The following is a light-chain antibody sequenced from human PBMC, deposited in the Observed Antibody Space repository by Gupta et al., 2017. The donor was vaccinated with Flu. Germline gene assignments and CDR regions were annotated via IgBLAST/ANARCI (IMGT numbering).Light chain of an antibody. V-gene: IGKV2D-29*01. Sequence: DIVLTQSPLSLSVTPGQPASISCKSSQSLLHSDGKTYLYWYLQKPGQPPQLLIYAVSTRFSGGSDRFSGSGSGTDFTLKISRVEAEDVGIYYCMQSLSFLSITFGQGTRLEIK. CDR3: MQSLSFLSIT. J-gene: IGKJ5*01. CDR2: AVS. CDR1: QSLLHSDGKTY.